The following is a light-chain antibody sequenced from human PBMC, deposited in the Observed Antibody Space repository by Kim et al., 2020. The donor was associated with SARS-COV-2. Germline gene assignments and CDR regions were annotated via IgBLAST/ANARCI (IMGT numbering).Light chain of an antibody. CDR3: SSYTSSSTYV. CDR2: AVT. V-gene: IGLV2-14*03. Sequence: QSALTQPASVSGSPGQSITISCTGTSSDVGTYNHVSWYQHHPGKAPKLMIYAVTKRPSGVSHRFSGSKSGNTASLTISGLQGEDEADYYCSSYTSSSTYVFGTGTEVTVL. J-gene: IGLJ1*01. CDR1: SSDVGTYNH.